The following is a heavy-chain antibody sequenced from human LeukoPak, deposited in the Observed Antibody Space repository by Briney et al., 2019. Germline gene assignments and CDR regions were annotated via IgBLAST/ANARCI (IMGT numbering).Heavy chain of an antibody. D-gene: IGHD3-3*01. V-gene: IGHV4-34*01. CDR1: GGSFSGYY. CDR3: ARLIPYYDFWSGYYTTGYFDY. J-gene: IGHJ4*02. CDR2: INHSGST. Sequence: DPSETLSLTCAVYGGSFSGYYWSWIRQPPGKGLEWIGEINHSGSTNYNPSLKSRVTIPVDTSKNQFSLKLSSVTAADTAVYYCARLIPYYDFWSGYYTTGYFDYWGQGTLVTVSS.